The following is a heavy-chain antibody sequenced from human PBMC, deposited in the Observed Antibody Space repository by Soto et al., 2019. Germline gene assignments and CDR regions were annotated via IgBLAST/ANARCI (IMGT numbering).Heavy chain of an antibody. D-gene: IGHD2-21*02. CDR2: IYYSGST. J-gene: IGHJ4*02. CDR1: DGSISSYY. Sequence: SETLSLTCTVSDGSISSYYWSWIRQPPGKGLEWIGYIYYSGSTNYNPSLKSRVTISVDTSKNQFSLKLSSVAAADMALYSCVGSPASGDSYYFDFWGQGTLVTVSS. CDR3: VGSPASGDSYYFDF. V-gene: IGHV4-59*01.